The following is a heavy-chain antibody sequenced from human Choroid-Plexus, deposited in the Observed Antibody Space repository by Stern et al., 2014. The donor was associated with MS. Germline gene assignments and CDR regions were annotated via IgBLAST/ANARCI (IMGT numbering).Heavy chain of an antibody. CDR2: IKPNTGAT. CDR1: GYSITGNF. V-gene: IGHV1-2*02. D-gene: IGHD2-2*01. CDR3: ARDGASATWYSFDY. J-gene: IGHJ4*02. Sequence: VQLVESGAEVKKPGASVKVSCKASGYSITGNFLHWVRQAPGQGLEWMGWIKPNTGATHYAQTFRAMVTLTRDTSINTAFLQLGSLTYDDTAVYFCARDGASATWYSFDYWGLGTLVTVSS.